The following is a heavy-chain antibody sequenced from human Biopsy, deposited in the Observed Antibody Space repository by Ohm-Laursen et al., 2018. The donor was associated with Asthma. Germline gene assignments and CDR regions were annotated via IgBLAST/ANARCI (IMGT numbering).Heavy chain of an antibody. V-gene: IGHV1-24*01. Sequence: SVKVSYKISGYSLTDLSMHWVRQAPGQGLEWTGGHDHEEGGTVNARRFQGRVTMTEDTSTDTAYMELSSLSSDDTAVYYCASDFPKDYVRYNFQFWGQGTLVTVSS. CDR2: HDHEEGGT. CDR3: ASDFPKDYVRYNFQF. CDR1: GYSLTDLS. D-gene: IGHD4-17*01. J-gene: IGHJ4*02.